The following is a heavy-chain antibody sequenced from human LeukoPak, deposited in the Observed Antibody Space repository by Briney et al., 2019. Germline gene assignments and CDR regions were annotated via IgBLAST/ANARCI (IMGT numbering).Heavy chain of an antibody. D-gene: IGHD3-22*01. J-gene: IGHJ3*02. CDR1: GFIFSDFY. Sequence: PGGSLRLSCAASGFIFSDFYMTWIRQAPGKGLDWVSCIGGIGSAKYYADSVRGRFTISRDNAKNSLDLQMNSLRADDTAMYYCARVSYDRSGFYYGARYTFDIWGQGTMVTVSS. CDR2: IGGIGSAK. CDR3: ARVSYDRSGFYYGARYTFDI. V-gene: IGHV3-11*01.